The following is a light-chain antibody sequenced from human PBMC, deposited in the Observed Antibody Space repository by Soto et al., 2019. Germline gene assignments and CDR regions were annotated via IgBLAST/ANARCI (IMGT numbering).Light chain of an antibody. J-gene: IGLJ1*01. Sequence: QSVLTQPASVSDSPGQSITISCTGTSSDVGGSNFVSWYQQHPGKPPILIIYDVANRPSGVSNRFSGSKSGSTASLIISRLQTEDEADYYCVSYTSSTTYVFGTGTKLTVL. CDR1: SSDVGGSNF. CDR2: DVA. CDR3: VSYTSSTTYV. V-gene: IGLV2-14*03.